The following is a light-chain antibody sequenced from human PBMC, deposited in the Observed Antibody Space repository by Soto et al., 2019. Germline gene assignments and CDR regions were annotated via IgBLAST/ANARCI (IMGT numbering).Light chain of an antibody. CDR3: QQYNNWPPHT. CDR2: GAS. Sequence: EIVMTQSPATLSVSPGERATLSCRASQSVSSNLAWYQQKPGQAPRLLIYGASTRATGIPARFSGSGSGTELTLNISSLQSEDFAVYYCQQYNNWPPHTFGQGTKLEIK. CDR1: QSVSSN. J-gene: IGKJ2*01. V-gene: IGKV3-15*01.